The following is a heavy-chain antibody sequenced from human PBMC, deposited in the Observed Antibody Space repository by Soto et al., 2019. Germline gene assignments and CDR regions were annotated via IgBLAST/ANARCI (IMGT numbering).Heavy chain of an antibody. Sequence: GGSLRLSCAASGFTFSSYGMHWVRQAPGKGLEWVAVIWYDGSNKYYADSVKGRFTISRDNSKNTLYLQMNSLRAEDTAVYYCARDNWDYYYYYYYMDVWGKGTTVTVSS. D-gene: IGHD1-7*01. V-gene: IGHV3-33*01. CDR2: IWYDGSNK. CDR3: ARDNWDYYYYYYYMDV. CDR1: GFTFSSYG. J-gene: IGHJ6*03.